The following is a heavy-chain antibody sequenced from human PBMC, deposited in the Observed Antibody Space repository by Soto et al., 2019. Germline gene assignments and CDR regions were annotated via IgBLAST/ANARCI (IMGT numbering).Heavy chain of an antibody. CDR3: ARVLSVTLFDN. D-gene: IGHD4-17*01. CDR1: GGSISTGGYY. Sequence: QVQLQESGPGLVKPSQTLSLTCTVSGGSISTGGYYWTWIRQHPGKGLEWIGYIYYSGSTYYNPSLKSRVTISVDTSKNQFSLKLSSVTAADTAVYDGARVLSVTLFDNWGQGTLVNVSS. V-gene: IGHV4-31*03. J-gene: IGHJ4*02. CDR2: IYYSGST.